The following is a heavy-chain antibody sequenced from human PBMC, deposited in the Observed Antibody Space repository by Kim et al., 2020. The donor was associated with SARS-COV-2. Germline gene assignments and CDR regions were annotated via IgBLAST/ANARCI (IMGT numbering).Heavy chain of an antibody. J-gene: IGHJ4*02. CDR1: GGSISSSSYY. Sequence: SETLSLTCTVSGGSISSSSYYWGWIRQPPGKGLEWIGSIYYSGSTYYNPSLKSRVTISVDTSKNQFSLKLSSVTAADTAVYYCARQGAHDYWGQGTLVTVSS. CDR3: ARQGAHDY. V-gene: IGHV4-39*01. CDR2: IYYSGST.